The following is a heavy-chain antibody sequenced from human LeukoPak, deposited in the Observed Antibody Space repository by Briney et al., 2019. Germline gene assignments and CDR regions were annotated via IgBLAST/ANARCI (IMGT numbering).Heavy chain of an antibody. CDR2: ICYSGSA. CDR3: ARVYSNYYDSSGPSRNYGMDV. D-gene: IGHD3-22*01. V-gene: IGHV4-39*01. J-gene: IGHJ6*02. CDR1: GGSISRSSHC. Sequence: SETLSLTCTVSGGSISRSSHCWGWIRQPPGKGLEWIGNICYSGSAYYNPSLKNRATISVDTSKNQFSLKLSFVTAADTAVYYCARVYSNYYDSSGPSRNYGMDVWGQGTTVTVSS.